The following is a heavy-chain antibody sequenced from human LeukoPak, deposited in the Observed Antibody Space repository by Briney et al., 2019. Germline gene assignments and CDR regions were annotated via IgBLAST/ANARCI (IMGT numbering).Heavy chain of an antibody. Sequence: PSETLSLTCTVSGGSISSYYWCWIRQPAGKGLEWIGRIYTSGSTNYNPSLKSRVTMSVDTSKNQFSLKLSSVTAADTAVYYCARDPAAGTFYFDYWGQGTLVTVSS. CDR1: GGSISSYY. CDR3: ARDPAAGTFYFDY. V-gene: IGHV4-4*07. D-gene: IGHD6-13*01. CDR2: IYTSGST. J-gene: IGHJ4*02.